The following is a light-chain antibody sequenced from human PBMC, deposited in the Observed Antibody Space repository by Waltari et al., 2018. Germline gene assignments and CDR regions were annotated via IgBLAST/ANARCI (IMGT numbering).Light chain of an antibody. V-gene: IGLV2-23*02. CDR3: CSYAGNCTVV. Sequence: QSALTQPASVSGSPGQSITISCTGTSSDVGSYDLVSCYQQHPAKAPKLMIYEVNKRPSGVSHRFSGSRSGNTASLTISGLQAEDEADYHCCSYAGNCTVVFGGGTKLTVL. CDR2: EVN. J-gene: IGLJ2*01. CDR1: SSDVGSYDL.